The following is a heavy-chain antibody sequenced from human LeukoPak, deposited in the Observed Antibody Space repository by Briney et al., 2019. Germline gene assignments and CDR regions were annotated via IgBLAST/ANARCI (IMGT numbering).Heavy chain of an antibody. CDR3: ARDKIVGATTVDY. Sequence: VASVKVSCKASGGTFSSYTISWVRQAPGQGLEWMGWISAYNGNTNYAQKLQGKVTMTTDTSTSTAYMELRSLRSDDTAVYYCARDKIVGATTVDYWGQGTLVTVSS. CDR2: ISAYNGNT. V-gene: IGHV1-18*01. D-gene: IGHD1-26*01. J-gene: IGHJ4*02. CDR1: GGTFSSYT.